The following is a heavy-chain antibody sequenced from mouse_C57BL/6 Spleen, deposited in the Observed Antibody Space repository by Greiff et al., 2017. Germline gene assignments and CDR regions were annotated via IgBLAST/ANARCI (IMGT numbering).Heavy chain of an antibody. CDR1: GYAFTNYL. Sequence: QVQLKQSGAELVRPGTSVKVSCKASGYAFTNYLIEWVKQRPGQGLEWIGVINPGSGVTNYNDKFKGKATLTADKSSSTAYMQLSSLTSEDSAVYFCARSYYYGSSSFDYWGQGTTLTVSS. D-gene: IGHD1-1*01. CDR3: ARSYYYGSSSFDY. CDR2: INPGSGVT. V-gene: IGHV1-54*01. J-gene: IGHJ2*01.